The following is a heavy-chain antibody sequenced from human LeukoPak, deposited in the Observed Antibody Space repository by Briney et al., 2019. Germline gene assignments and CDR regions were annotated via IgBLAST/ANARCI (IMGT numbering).Heavy chain of an antibody. CDR1: GGSFSGYY. CDR3: ARAYYGLDV. J-gene: IGHJ6*02. CDR2: INHSGST. V-gene: IGHV4-34*01. Sequence: PSETLSLTCAVYGGSFSGYYWSWIRQPPGKGLEWTGEINHSGSTNYNPSLKSRVTISVDTSKNQFSLKLSSVTAADTAVYYCARAYYGLDVWGQGTTVTVSS.